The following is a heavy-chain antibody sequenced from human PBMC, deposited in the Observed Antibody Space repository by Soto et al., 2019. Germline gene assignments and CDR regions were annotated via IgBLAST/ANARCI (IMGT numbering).Heavy chain of an antibody. CDR1: GGSVSSGSYY. Sequence: SLTCTVSGGSVSSGSYYWSWIRQPPGKGLEWIGYIYYSGSTNYNPSLKSRVTISLDTSKNQFSLKLSSVTAADTAVYYCARDDGSYFDYWGQGTPVTVSS. CDR3: ARDDGSYFDY. D-gene: IGHD1-26*01. J-gene: IGHJ4*02. V-gene: IGHV4-61*01. CDR2: IYYSGST.